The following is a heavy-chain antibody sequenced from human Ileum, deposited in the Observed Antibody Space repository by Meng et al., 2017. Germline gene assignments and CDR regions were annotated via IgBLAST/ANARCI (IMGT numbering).Heavy chain of an antibody. Sequence: NSVRLTPVQVRGWDSDLSSTGHTTSYTDSVKVRFTISRDTSKIMVYLQMCMLRAVDTSVYYCARGYSYDWGQGTLVTVSS. CDR3: ARGYSYD. D-gene: IGHD5-18*01. CDR2: LSSTGHTT. V-gene: IGHV3-48*03. J-gene: IGHJ4*02.